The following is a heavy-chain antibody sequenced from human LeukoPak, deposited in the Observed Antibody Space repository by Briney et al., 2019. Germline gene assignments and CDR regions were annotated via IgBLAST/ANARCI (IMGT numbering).Heavy chain of an antibody. CDR3: AKDEGYDSSGYYYFDY. CDR2: ISGSGGST. Sequence: AGGSLRLSCAASGFTFSIYAISWVRQAPGKGLECVSAISGSGGSTYYADSVKGRFTISRDNSKNTLYLQMNSLRAEDTAVYYCAKDEGYDSSGYYYFDYWGQGTLVTVSS. D-gene: IGHD3-22*01. J-gene: IGHJ4*02. V-gene: IGHV3-23*01. CDR1: GFTFSIYA.